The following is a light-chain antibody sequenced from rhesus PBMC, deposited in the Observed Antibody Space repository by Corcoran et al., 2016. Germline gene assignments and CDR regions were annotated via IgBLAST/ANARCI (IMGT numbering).Light chain of an antibody. Sequence: DIQMTQSPSSLSASVGDRVTITGRASQGITYVLAWYQQKPGETPKLLIYEASSLQSGIPSRFSGSGSGTDFTLTISSMQSEDFATYYCQHYYSTPFTFGPRTKLDIK. CDR2: EAS. CDR1: QGITYV. V-gene: IGKV1-25*02. CDR3: QHYYSTPFT. J-gene: IGKJ3*01.